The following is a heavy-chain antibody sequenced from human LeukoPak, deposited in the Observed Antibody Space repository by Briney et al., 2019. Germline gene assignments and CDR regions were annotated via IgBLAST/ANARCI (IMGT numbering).Heavy chain of an antibody. CDR2: IYPGDSDT. CDR3: ARRYCSGGSCYYFDY. Sequence: GESLKISCKGSGYSFTSYWIGWVRQMPGKGLEWMGIIYPGDSDTRYSPSFQGQVTISADKSISTAYLQWSSQKASDTAMDYSARRYCSGGSCYYFDYWGQGSLVTVSS. J-gene: IGHJ4*02. V-gene: IGHV5-51*01. CDR1: GYSFTSYW. D-gene: IGHD2-15*01.